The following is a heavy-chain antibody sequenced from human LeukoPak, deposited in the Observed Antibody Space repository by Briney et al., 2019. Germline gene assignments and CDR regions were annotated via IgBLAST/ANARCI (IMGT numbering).Heavy chain of an antibody. CDR3: ARVREDSSGWIDY. V-gene: IGHV1-69*04. CDR1: GGTFSSYA. D-gene: IGHD6-19*01. Sequence: GSSVKVSCKASGGTFSSYAISWVRQAPGQGLEWMGRIIPILGIANYAQKFQGRVTITADKSTSTAYMELSSLRSEDTAVYCCARVREDSSGWIDYWGQGTLVTVSS. J-gene: IGHJ4*02. CDR2: IIPILGIA.